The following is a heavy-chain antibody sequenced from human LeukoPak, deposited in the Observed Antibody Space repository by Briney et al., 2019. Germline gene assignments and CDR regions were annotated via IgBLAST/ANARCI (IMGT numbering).Heavy chain of an antibody. CDR1: GFTFSSYW. CDR2: IKQDGSEK. CDR3: ARAPRTSTYPNWFDP. V-gene: IGHV3-7*01. D-gene: IGHD2/OR15-2a*01. J-gene: IGHJ5*02. Sequence: GGSLRLSCAASGFTFSSYWMSWVRQAPGKWLEWVANIKQDGSEKYYVDSVKGRFTISRDNAKNSLYLQMNGLRAEDTAVYYCARAPRTSTYPNWFDPWGQGTLVTVSS.